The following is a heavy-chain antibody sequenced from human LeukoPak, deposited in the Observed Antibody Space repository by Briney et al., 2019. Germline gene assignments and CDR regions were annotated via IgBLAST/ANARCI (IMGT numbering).Heavy chain of an antibody. D-gene: IGHD3-22*01. Sequence: GGSLRLSCSASGFTFSSYAMHWVRQAPGKGLEYVSAISSNGGSTYYADSVKGRFTISRDNSENTLYLQMNSLRAEDTAVYYCARDIRTMIAGRYFDLWGRGTLVTVSS. CDR3: ARDIRTMIAGRYFDL. V-gene: IGHV3-64*04. CDR2: ISSNGGST. CDR1: GFTFSSYA. J-gene: IGHJ2*01.